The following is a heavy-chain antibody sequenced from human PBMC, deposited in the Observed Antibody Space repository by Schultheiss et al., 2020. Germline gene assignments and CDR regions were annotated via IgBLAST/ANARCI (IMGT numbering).Heavy chain of an antibody. CDR1: GFTFSSYG. D-gene: IGHD1-20*01. Sequence: GGSLRLSCAASGFTFSSYGMHWVRQAPGKGLEWVAVIWYDGSNKYYADSVKGRFTISRDNSKNTLYLQMNSLRAEDTAVYYCAKDSRNWNDVSDYGMDVWGQGTTVTVYS. CDR3: AKDSRNWNDVSDYGMDV. V-gene: IGHV3-33*06. CDR2: IWYDGSNK. J-gene: IGHJ6*02.